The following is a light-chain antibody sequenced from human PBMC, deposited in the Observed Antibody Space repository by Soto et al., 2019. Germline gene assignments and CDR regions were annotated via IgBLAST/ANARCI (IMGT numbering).Light chain of an antibody. CDR3: QHNFTTPPYT. Sequence: DVQMTQSSSSLSVSVGDRVTITCRASQTINTYLNWYQQKPGKAPKLLIFAASTLRDGAPSRFSGSGSGTDFTLTITAHQPEDFPTYYCQHNFTTPPYTFGQATKLETK. CDR2: AAS. CDR1: QTINTY. V-gene: IGKV1-39*01. J-gene: IGKJ2*01.